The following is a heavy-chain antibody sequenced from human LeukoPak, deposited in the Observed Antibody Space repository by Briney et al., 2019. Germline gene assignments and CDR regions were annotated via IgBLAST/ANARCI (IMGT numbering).Heavy chain of an antibody. CDR1: GFTFSSYT. J-gene: IGHJ4*02. V-gene: IGHV3-48*04. D-gene: IGHD5-24*01. Sequence: GGSLRLSCTASGFTFSSYTMNWVRQAPGKGLEWVSYIRGSSSPIYYADSVKGRFTISRDNAKNSLYLQMNSLRAEDTAVYYCASGHNWALDYWGQGTLVTVSS. CDR2: IRGSSSPI. CDR3: ASGHNWALDY.